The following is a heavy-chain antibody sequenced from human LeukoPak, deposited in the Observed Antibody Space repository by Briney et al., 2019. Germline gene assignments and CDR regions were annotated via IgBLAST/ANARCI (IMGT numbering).Heavy chain of an antibody. J-gene: IGHJ5*02. CDR2: IASSGNYI. CDR3: ARENFWSGYPNWFDP. V-gene: IGHV3-21*01. CDR1: GLTFSSYS. D-gene: IGHD3-3*01. Sequence: GGSLRLSCAASGLTFSSYSMNWVRQAPGKGLEWVSSIASSGNYIYYADSMKGRFTISRDNAKNSLHLQMNSLRAEDTAIYYCARENFWSGYPNWFDPWGQGTLVTVSS.